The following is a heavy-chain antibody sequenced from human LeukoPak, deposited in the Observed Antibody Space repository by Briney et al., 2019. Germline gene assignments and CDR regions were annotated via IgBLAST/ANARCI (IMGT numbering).Heavy chain of an antibody. CDR3: ARVGVVFDY. CDR2: IYYSGST. J-gene: IGHJ4*02. D-gene: IGHD3-16*01. V-gene: IGHV4-39*01. Sequence: KASETLSLTCTVSGGSISSSGYYWGWIRQPPGKGLEWIGTIYYSGSTYYNPSLQSRVTISVDTSKNQFSLRLSSVTAADTAVYYCARVGVVFDYWGQGTLVTVSS. CDR1: GGSISSSGYY.